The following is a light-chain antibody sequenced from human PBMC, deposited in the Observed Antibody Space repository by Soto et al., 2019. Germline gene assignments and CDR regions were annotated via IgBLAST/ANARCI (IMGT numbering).Light chain of an antibody. J-gene: IGKJ5*01. CDR2: AAS. CDR1: ESISRH. V-gene: IGKV1-39*01. Sequence: DIQMTQSPSSLSASVGDRVTITCRASESISRHLNWYQQKPGKAPRILIYAASSLQNGVPSRFRGSGSGTDFTRTITNLQPEDFATYYCQQTYSTLSITFGQGTRLDI. CDR3: QQTYSTLSIT.